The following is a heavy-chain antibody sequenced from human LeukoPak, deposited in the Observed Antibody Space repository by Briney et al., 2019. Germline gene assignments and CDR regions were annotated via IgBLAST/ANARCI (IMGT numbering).Heavy chain of an antibody. D-gene: IGHD2-21*02. CDR2: IIPILGIA. CDR1: GGTFSSYA. Sequence: SVKVSRTASGGTFSSYAISWVRQAPGQGLEWMGRIIPILGIANYAQKFQGRVTITADKSTSTAYMELSSLRSEDTAVYYCARDFVVVTAMSGYYYYGMDVWGQGTTVTVSS. CDR3: ARDFVVVTAMSGYYYYGMDV. V-gene: IGHV1-69*04. J-gene: IGHJ6*02.